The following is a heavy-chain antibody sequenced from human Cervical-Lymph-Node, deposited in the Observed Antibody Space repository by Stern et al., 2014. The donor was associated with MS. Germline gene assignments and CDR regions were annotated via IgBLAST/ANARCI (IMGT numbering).Heavy chain of an antibody. CDR1: GFSLSASGVG. Sequence: QVTLRESGPTLVKPTQTLTLTCTFSGFSLSASGVGVGWIRQPPGKALEWLAVIYWDDYKRYSPSLKSRLTITKDTSINQVVLTMTNMDPVDTGTHFCAHLEYSNMTWDYWGQGTLVTVSS. CDR2: IYWDDYK. J-gene: IGHJ4*02. CDR3: AHLEYSNMTWDY. D-gene: IGHD2/OR15-2a*01. V-gene: IGHV2-5*02.